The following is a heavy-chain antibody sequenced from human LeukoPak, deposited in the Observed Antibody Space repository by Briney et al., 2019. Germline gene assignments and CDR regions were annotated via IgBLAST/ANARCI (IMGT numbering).Heavy chain of an antibody. V-gene: IGHV5-51*01. CDR1: GYSFTSYW. CDR3: ARHGHCTNGVCYSNYYYYMDV. J-gene: IGHJ6*03. CDR2: IYPDDSDT. Sequence: GESLKISCKGSGYSFTSYWIGWVRQMPGKGLEWMGIIYPDDSDTRYIPSLEGQVIISVDKSISTAYLQWSSLKASDTATYYCARHGHCTNGVCYSNYYYYMDVWGKGTTVTVSS. D-gene: IGHD2-8*01.